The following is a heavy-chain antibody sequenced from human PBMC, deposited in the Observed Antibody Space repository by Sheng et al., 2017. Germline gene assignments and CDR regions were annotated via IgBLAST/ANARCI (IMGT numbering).Heavy chain of an antibody. J-gene: IGHJ5*02. V-gene: IGHV1-69*14. D-gene: IGHD2-8*01. CDR2: TLPLHRTT. CDR3: SVAGAEYCTISSCLRPPKFSTPSGPTGTRRFDP. Sequence: QVQLVQSGAEVKKPGSSVKVSCKASGDSFINLVFSWVRQAPGQGLEWVGGTLPLHRTTTYAQRFQGRVTITADKSTSTTYMELSDLRSEDTGIFYCSVAGAEYCTISSCLRPPKFSTPSGPTGTRRFDP. CDR1: GDSFINLV.